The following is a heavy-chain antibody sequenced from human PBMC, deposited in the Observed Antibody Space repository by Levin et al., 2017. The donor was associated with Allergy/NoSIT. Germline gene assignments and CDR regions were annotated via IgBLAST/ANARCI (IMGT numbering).Heavy chain of an antibody. Sequence: LSLTCAASGFTFSTFPMHWVRQAPGKGLEWVAVISRDGRDKHHADSVKGRFTVSRDNSENTVYLQMNSLRAEDTAVYYCARDRSFAAADYYFDYWGQGTLVTVSS. V-gene: IGHV3-30*04. CDR3: ARDRSFAAADYYFDY. D-gene: IGHD6-25*01. CDR1: GFTFSTFP. CDR2: ISRDGRDK. J-gene: IGHJ4*02.